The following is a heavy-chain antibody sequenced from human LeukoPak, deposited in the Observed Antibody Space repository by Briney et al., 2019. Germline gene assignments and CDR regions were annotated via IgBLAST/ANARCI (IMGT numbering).Heavy chain of an antibody. CDR2: IYTTGRA. V-gene: IGHV4-4*07. CDR1: GGSINSYW. J-gene: IGHJ4*02. Sequence: SETLSLMCSVSGGSINSYWWSWIRQPAGKGLEFIGRIYTTGRANYNPSLKSRVSMSVDTSKNKFSLELRSVTAADTAVYFCARAVYTISSYRFDFWGQGALVTGSS. D-gene: IGHD3-16*01. CDR3: ARAVYTISSYRFDF.